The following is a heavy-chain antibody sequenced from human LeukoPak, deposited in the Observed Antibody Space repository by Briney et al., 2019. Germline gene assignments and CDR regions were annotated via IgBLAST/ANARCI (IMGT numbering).Heavy chain of an antibody. D-gene: IGHD6-13*01. Sequence: SETLSLTCTVSGYSISSGYYWGWIRQPPGKGLEWIGEINHSGSTNYNPSLKSRVTISVDTSKNQFSLKLSSVTAADTAVYYCARAVAAAGWYFDYWGQGTLVTVSS. CDR3: ARAVAAAGWYFDY. CDR2: INHSGST. CDR1: GYSISSGYY. J-gene: IGHJ4*02. V-gene: IGHV4-38-2*02.